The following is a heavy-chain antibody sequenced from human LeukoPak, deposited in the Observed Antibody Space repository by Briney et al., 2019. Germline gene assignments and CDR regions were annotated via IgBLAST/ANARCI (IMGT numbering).Heavy chain of an antibody. Sequence: SETLSLTCTVSGGSISSHYWSWIRQPPGKGLEGIGYIYYSGSTNYNPSLKSRVTISVDTSKNQFSLKLSSVTAADTAVYYCASTSGSYYGIDYWGQGTLVTVSS. D-gene: IGHD1-26*01. CDR3: ASTSGSYYGIDY. CDR1: GGSISSHY. J-gene: IGHJ4*02. V-gene: IGHV4-59*11. CDR2: IYYSGST.